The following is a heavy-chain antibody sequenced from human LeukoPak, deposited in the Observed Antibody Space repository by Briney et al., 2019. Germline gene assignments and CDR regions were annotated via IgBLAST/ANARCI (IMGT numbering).Heavy chain of an antibody. CDR1: GFTFSSYA. D-gene: IGHD3-16*01. Sequence: GGSLRLSCTASGFTFSSYAMHWVRQAPGKGLEWVASINHNGNVNYYVDSVKGRFTISRDNAKNSLYLQMSNLRAEDTAVYFCARGGGLDVWGQGATVTVSS. V-gene: IGHV3-7*03. CDR3: ARGGGLDV. J-gene: IGHJ6*02. CDR2: INHNGNVN.